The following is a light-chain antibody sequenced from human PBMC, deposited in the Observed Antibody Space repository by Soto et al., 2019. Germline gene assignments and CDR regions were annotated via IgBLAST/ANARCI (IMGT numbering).Light chain of an antibody. CDR3: QQYDSSFGVT. V-gene: IGKV3-20*01. CDR2: AAS. J-gene: IGKJ4*01. CDR1: QSVSSSY. Sequence: EIVLTQSPGTLSLSPGERATLSCRASQSVSSSYLAWYQQKPGQAPRLLIYAASSSATGIPARFSGSGSGTDFSLTISRLEPEDFAVYYCQQYDSSFGVTFGGGTKVEIK.